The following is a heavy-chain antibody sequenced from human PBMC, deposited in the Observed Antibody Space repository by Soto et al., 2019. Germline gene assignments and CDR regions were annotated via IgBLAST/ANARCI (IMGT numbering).Heavy chain of an antibody. CDR2: ISYDGSNK. CDR3: ARVRGFTVTTLVDY. Sequence: QVQLVESGGGVVQPGRSLRLSCAASGFTFSSYAMHWVRQAPGKGLEWVAVISYDGSNKYYADSVKGRFIISRDNSKNTLYLQMNSLRAEDTAVYYCARVRGFTVTTLVDYWGQGTLVTVSS. V-gene: IGHV3-30-3*01. D-gene: IGHD4-17*01. J-gene: IGHJ4*02. CDR1: GFTFSSYA.